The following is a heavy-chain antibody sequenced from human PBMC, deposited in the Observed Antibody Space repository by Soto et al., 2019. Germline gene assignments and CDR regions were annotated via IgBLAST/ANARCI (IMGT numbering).Heavy chain of an antibody. CDR3: ARVGGYYDSSGYWKYYFDY. V-gene: IGHV3-48*02. Sequence: GGSLRLSCAAAGFTFSSDSMNWVRQAPGKGLEWVSYISSSSSTIYYADSVKGRFTISRDNAKNSLYLQMNSLRDEDTAVYYCARVGGYYDSSGYWKYYFDYWGQGTLVTVSS. CDR2: ISSSSSTI. J-gene: IGHJ4*02. CDR1: GFTFSSDS. D-gene: IGHD3-22*01.